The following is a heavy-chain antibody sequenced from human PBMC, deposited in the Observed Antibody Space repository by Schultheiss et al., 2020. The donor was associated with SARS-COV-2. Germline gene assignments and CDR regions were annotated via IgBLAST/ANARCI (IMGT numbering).Heavy chain of an antibody. J-gene: IGHJ4*02. CDR2: ISSSSSYI. D-gene: IGHD2-2*01. V-gene: IGHV3-21*04. Sequence: GGSLRLSCAASGFTFSSYAMSWVRQAPGKGLEWVSSISSSSSYIYYADSVKGRFTISRDNAKNSLYLQMNSLRAEDTAVYYCARDLVVPAALSYFDYWGQGTLVTVSS. CDR1: GFTFSSYA. CDR3: ARDLVVPAALSYFDY.